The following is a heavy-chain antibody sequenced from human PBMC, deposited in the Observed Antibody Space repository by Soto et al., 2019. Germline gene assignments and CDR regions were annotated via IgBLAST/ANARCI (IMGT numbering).Heavy chain of an antibody. Sequence: QVPVVESGGGLVKPGGSLRLSCAASGFSFSDYYMTWIRQTPEKGLEWVSYIADSGGKKDYADSVKGRFTISRDNAKNLLHLQMNSLRAEDTAVYYCARAAGWFDRWGQGTLVTVSS. CDR2: IADSGGKK. CDR1: GFSFSDYY. CDR3: ARAAGWFDR. J-gene: IGHJ5*02. V-gene: IGHV3-11*01.